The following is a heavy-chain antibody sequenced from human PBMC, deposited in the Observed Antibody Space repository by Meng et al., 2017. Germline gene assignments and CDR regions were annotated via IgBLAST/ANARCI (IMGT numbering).Heavy chain of an antibody. Sequence: QVQLRQLGAGLLKASETLSLTCAVYGGSFSGYYWSWIRQPPGKGLEWIGEINHSGSTNYNPSLKSRVTISVDTSKNQFSLKLSSVTAADTAVYYCARRRGGSSDWFDPWGQGTLVTVSS. CDR3: ARRRGGSSDWFDP. CDR2: INHSGST. V-gene: IGHV4-34*01. D-gene: IGHD6-6*01. J-gene: IGHJ5*02. CDR1: GGSFSGYY.